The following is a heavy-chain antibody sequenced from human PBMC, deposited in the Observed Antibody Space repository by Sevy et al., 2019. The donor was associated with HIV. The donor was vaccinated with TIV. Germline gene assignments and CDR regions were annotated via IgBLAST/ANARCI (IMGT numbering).Heavy chain of an antibody. J-gene: IGHJ4*02. V-gene: IGHV4-34*01. D-gene: IGHD3-22*01. Sequence: SETLSLTCAVYGGSFSDYSWNWIRQPPGKGLEWIGEINHSGNTNYNPSLKSRVTISIDASKNEVALKVTSVTAADTAVYYCAGWRGTRVTMMVVVVTGYFYYWDQGTPVTVSS. CDR2: INHSGNT. CDR3: AGWRGTRVTMMVVVVTGYFYY. CDR1: GGSFSDYS.